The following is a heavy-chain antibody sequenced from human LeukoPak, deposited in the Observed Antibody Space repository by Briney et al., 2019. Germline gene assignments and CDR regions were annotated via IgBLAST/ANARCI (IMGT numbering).Heavy chain of an antibody. D-gene: IGHD3-22*01. CDR3: AVHFDYYDSSEDAFDI. V-gene: IGHV1-18*01. J-gene: IGHJ3*02. Sequence: ASVKVSCKASGYTFTSYGISWVRQASGQGLEWMGWVSAYNGNTNYAQKLQGRATMTTDTSTSTAYMVLRSLRSDDTAVYYCAVHFDYYDSSEDAFDIWGQGTMVTVSS. CDR2: VSAYNGNT. CDR1: GYTFTSYG.